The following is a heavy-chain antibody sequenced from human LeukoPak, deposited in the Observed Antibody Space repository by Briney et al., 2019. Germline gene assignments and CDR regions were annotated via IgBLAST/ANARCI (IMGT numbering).Heavy chain of an antibody. CDR2: LHADSGMT. Sequence: GGSLRLSCATSGFTFSSYAMSWVRQAPGKGLEWVSGLHADSGMTYYADSVKGRFTISRDNSKNTLYFQMNSLRAEDTAVYYCVKDFLHGPHIEPVGSVGPFDYWGQGTLVTVSS. V-gene: IGHV3-23*01. J-gene: IGHJ4*02. CDR3: VKDFLHGPHIEPVGSVGPFDY. D-gene: IGHD2-2*01. CDR1: GFTFSSYA.